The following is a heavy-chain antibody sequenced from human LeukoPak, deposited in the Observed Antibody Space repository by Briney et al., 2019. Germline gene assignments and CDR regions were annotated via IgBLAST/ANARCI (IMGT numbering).Heavy chain of an antibody. CDR3: ARDISGSWYGYYYYMDV. D-gene: IGHD6-13*01. V-gene: IGHV4-59*01. J-gene: IGHJ6*03. CDR2: IYYSGST. CDR1: GGSISSYY. Sequence: SETLSLTCTVSGGSISSYYWSWIRQPPGKGLEWIGYIYYSGSTNYNPSLKSRVTISVDTSKNQFSLKLSSVTAADTAVYYCARDISGSWYGYYYYMDVWGKGTTVTVSS.